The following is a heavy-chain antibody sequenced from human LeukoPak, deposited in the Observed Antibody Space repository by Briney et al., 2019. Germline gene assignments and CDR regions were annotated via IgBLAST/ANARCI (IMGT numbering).Heavy chain of an antibody. CDR2: IYYSGST. J-gene: IGHJ4*02. CDR3: AREPYYDILTGYYTDC. D-gene: IGHD3-9*01. CDR1: GGSISSYY. Sequence: SETLSLTCTVSGGSISSYYWSWIRQPPGKGLEWIGYIYYSGSTNYNPSLKSRVTISVDTSKNQFSLKLSSVTAADTAVYYCAREPYYDILTGYYTDCWGQGTLVTVSS. V-gene: IGHV4-59*01.